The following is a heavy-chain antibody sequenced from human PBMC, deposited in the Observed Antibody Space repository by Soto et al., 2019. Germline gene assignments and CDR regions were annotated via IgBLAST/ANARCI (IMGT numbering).Heavy chain of an antibody. CDR2: IKSKTDGGTT. Sequence: GGSLRLSCAASGFTFSNAWMSWVRQAPGKGLEWVGRIKSKTDGGTTDYAAPVKGRFTISRDDLRKMLFLEMNSLDSDDSAVYYCVSEMPLLGVFDFWGQGTLVTVSS. CDR3: VSEMPLLGVFDF. D-gene: IGHD3-16*01. V-gene: IGHV3-15*01. CDR1: GFTFSNAW. J-gene: IGHJ4*02.